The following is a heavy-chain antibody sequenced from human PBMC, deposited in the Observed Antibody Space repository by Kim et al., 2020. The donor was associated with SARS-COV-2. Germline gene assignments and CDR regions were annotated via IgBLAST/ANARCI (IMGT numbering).Heavy chain of an antibody. D-gene: IGHD6-19*01. Sequence: GKGMVRVSRTGGDGSSTRYADSVKGRFTISRANAKNTLYLKMNSLRVEDTAVYYCARRAYSSGWWYFDYWGQGTLVTVSS. J-gene: IGHJ4*02. V-gene: IGHV3-74*01. CDR2: TGGDGSST. CDR3: ARRAYSSGWWYFDY.